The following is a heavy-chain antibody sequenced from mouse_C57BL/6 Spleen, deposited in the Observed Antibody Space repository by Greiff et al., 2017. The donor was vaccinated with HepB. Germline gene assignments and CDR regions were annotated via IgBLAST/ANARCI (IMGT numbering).Heavy chain of an antibody. V-gene: IGHV1-53*01. J-gene: IGHJ3*01. Sequence: VQLQQPGTELVKPGASVKLSCKASGYTFTSYWMHWVKQRPGQGLEWIGNINPSNGGTNYNEKFKSKATLTVDKSSSTAYMQLSSLTSEDSAVYDCARGDYGNYRWFAYWGQGTLVTVSA. CDR1: GYTFTSYW. CDR3: ARGDYGNYRWFAY. D-gene: IGHD2-1*01. CDR2: INPSNGGT.